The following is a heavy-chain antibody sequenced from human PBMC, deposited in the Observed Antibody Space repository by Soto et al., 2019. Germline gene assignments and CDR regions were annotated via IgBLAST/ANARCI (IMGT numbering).Heavy chain of an antibody. Sequence: SVTVSCKASGGTFSSYAISWVRQAPGQGLEWMGGIIPIFGTANYAQKFQGRVTITADESTSTAYMELSSLRSEDTAVYYCARVNLESYDPYYYYYGMDVWGQGTTVTVSS. J-gene: IGHJ6*02. V-gene: IGHV1-69*13. CDR1: GGTFSSYA. D-gene: IGHD3-16*01. CDR3: ARVNLESYDPYYYYYGMDV. CDR2: IIPIFGTA.